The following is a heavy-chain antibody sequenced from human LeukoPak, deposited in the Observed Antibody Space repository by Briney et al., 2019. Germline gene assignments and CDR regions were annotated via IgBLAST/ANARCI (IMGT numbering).Heavy chain of an antibody. CDR2: ISYDGSNK. CDR3: AKDRAAAGSIVYFQH. D-gene: IGHD6-13*01. V-gene: IGHV3-30*18. Sequence: PGGSLRLSCAASGFTFSSYGMHWVRQAPGKGLEWVAVISYDGSNKDHADSVKGRFIISRDNSKNTLYLQMNSLRAEDTAVYYCAKDRAAAGSIVYFQHWGQGTLVTVSS. CDR1: GFTFSSYG. J-gene: IGHJ1*01.